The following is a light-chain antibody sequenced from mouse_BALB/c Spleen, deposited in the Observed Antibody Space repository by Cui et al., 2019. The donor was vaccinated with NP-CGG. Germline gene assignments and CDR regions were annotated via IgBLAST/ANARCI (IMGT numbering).Light chain of an antibody. CDR1: IGTITTSNY. CDR3: ALWYSNHWV. Sequence: QAVVTQASALTTSPGETVTLTSRSSIGTITTSNYANWVQEKPNHLFTGLIGGTNNRAPGVPARFSGSLIGDKAALTITGAQTEDEAIYFCALWYSNHWVFGGGTKLTVL. CDR2: GTN. J-gene: IGLJ1*01. V-gene: IGLV1*01.